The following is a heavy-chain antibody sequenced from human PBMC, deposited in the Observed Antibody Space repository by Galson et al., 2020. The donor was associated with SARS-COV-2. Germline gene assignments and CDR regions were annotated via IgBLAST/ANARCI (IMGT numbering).Heavy chain of an antibody. J-gene: IGHJ3*02. CDR1: GFIFGDFS. V-gene: IGHV3-9*01. CDR2: MNWDGSVR. D-gene: IGHD7-27*01. Sequence: SLKISCVGSGFIFGDFSMHWVRQTPGKGLEWVSGMNWDGSVRDYGGSVKGRFTISRDNAKNSLFLQMNSLRPEDTALYYCAKGNWGYAFDIWGQGTMVTVSS. CDR3: AKGNWGYAFDI.